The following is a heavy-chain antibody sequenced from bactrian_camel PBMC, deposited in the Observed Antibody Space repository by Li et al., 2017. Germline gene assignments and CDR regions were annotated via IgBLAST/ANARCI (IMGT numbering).Heavy chain of an antibody. CDR1: GFTFSNSW. D-gene: IGHD3*01. V-gene: IGHV3S1*01. CDR2: TSTGGDTT. Sequence: HVQLVESGGGLVQPGGSLRLSCAASGFTFSNSWIYWVRQAPGKGLEWVSVTSTGGDTTYYAGSVKGRFTISRDNAKNMVYLQVNSLKAEDTAMYYCAAGWSFGVGTLPRRHHNYRGQGTQVTVS. J-gene: IGHJ4*01. CDR3: AAGWSFGVGTLPRRHHNY.